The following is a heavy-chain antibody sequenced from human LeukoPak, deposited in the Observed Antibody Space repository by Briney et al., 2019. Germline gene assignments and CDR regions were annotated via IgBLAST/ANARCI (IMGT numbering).Heavy chain of an antibody. CDR1: GFTFSSYS. J-gene: IGHJ4*02. V-gene: IGHV3-48*02. CDR2: ISSNSSPI. CDR3: ARGGTYCPDY. D-gene: IGHD1-26*01. Sequence: PGGSLRLSCAASGFTFSSYSMNWVRQAPGKGLEWVSYISSNSSPIFYADSVKGRFTISRDNAKNSLYLQMNSLRDEDTAVYYCARGGTYCPDYWGQGALVTVSS.